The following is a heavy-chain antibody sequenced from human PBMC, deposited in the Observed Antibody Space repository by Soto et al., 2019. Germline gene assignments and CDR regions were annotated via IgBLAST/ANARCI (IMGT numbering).Heavy chain of an antibody. J-gene: IGHJ5*02. CDR1: DGYVSSGSYY. Sequence: SETLSLTCTVSDGYVSSGSYYWRWIRQPPGKGLEWIGYIYYSGSTNYNPSLKSRVTISVDTSKNQFSLKLSSVTAADTAVYYCAREVGSSSWYNWFDPWGQGTLVNRLL. D-gene: IGHD6-13*01. CDR3: AREVGSSSWYNWFDP. CDR2: IYYSGST. V-gene: IGHV4-61*01.